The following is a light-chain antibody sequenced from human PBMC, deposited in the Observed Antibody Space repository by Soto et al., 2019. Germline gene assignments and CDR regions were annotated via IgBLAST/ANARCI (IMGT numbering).Light chain of an antibody. CDR3: SSYTSSSTVV. Sequence: QSALTQPASVSGSPGQSITISCTGTSSDVGGSNYVSWYQQHPGKAPKLMIYEVSNRPSGVSNRFSGSKSGNTASLTISGLQAEDEADYYFSSYTSSSTVVFGGGTKVTVL. V-gene: IGLV2-14*01. J-gene: IGLJ2*01. CDR2: EVS. CDR1: SSDVGGSNY.